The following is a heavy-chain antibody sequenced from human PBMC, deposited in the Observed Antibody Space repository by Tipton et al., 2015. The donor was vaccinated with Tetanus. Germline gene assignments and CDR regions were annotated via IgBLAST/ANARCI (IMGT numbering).Heavy chain of an antibody. D-gene: IGHD3-3*01. CDR1: GVSISSYN. J-gene: IGHJ6*02. Sequence: TLSLTCTVSGVSISSYNWTWIRQPPGRGLEWIGYIYYSGSTNCNPSLKSRVTISVDTSKNQFSLKLSSVTAADTAVYYCARDRSITIFGVVPINYYYGMDVWGQGTMVTVSS. V-gene: IGHV4-59*01. CDR2: IYYSGST. CDR3: ARDRSITIFGVVPINYYYGMDV.